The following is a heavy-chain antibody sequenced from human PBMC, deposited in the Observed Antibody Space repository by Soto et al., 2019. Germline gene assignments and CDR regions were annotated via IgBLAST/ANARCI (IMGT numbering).Heavy chain of an antibody. CDR3: ARLPRDCNKTSCYYADH. CDR2: MYPGDSDT. V-gene: IGHV5-51*01. D-gene: IGHD3-3*01. Sequence: PGESRKSSGRGSGYDFNTNLFGLVRQLPGRGLEWVGTMYPGDSDTRYNPSLQGHVTLSVDVTVSTAFLQWRSLETSDTGMYFCARLPRDCNKTSCYYADHWGQGTQVTVSS. J-gene: IGHJ4*02. CDR1: GYDFNTNL.